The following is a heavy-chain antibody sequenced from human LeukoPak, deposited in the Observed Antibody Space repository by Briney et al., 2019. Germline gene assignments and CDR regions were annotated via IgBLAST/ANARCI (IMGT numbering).Heavy chain of an antibody. J-gene: IGHJ3*02. Sequence: GGSLRLSCAASGFIFSSYGMHWVRQAPGKGLEWVAFIRYDGSKKYYADSVKGRFTISRDNSKNTLYLQMNSLRAGDTAVYYCARGGIAAAGTRLGFAGDAFDIWGQGTMVTVSS. CDR3: ARGGIAAAGTRLGFAGDAFDI. D-gene: IGHD6-13*01. CDR2: IRYDGSKK. V-gene: IGHV3-30*02. CDR1: GFIFSSYG.